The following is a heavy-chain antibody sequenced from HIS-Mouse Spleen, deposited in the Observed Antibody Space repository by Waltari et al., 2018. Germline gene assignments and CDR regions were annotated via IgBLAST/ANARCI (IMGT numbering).Heavy chain of an antibody. CDR2: ISGSGGST. CDR1: GSPFSSYA. V-gene: IGHV3-23*01. J-gene: IGHJ4*02. D-gene: IGHD3-10*01. Sequence: EVQLLASGGGLVQPGGSMRLSWAASGSPFSSYAMSWVRQAPGKGLEWVSAISGSGGSTYYADSVKGRFTIPRDNSKNTLYLQMNSLRAEDTAVYYCAQNYYGSGSYYYWGQGTLVTVSS. CDR3: AQNYYGSGSYYY.